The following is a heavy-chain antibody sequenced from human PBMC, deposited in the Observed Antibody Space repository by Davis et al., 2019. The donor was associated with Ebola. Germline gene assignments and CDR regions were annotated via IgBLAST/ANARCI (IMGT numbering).Heavy chain of an antibody. J-gene: IGHJ4*02. V-gene: IGHV4-61*09. CDR3: ARYLGNCSGGSCYGSVFADY. Sequence: SEPLSLTCTVSGGSISSGSYYWSWIRQPAGKGLEWIGHIYTSGSTNYNPSLKSRVTISVDTSKNQFSLKLSSVTAADTAVYYCARYLGNCSGGSCYGSVFADYWGQGTLVTVSS. CDR1: GGSISSGSYY. D-gene: IGHD2-15*01. CDR2: IYTSGST.